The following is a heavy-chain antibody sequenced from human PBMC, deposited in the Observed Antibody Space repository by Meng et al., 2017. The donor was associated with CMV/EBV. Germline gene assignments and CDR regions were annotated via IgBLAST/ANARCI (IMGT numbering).Heavy chain of an antibody. Sequence: LSLTCAASGSTFDDYGMSWVRQAPGKGLEWVSGINWNGGSTGYADSVKGRFTISRDNAKNSLYLQMNSLRAEDTALYYCARDYGSYYPLYYYYGMDVWGQGTTVTVSS. V-gene: IGHV3-20*04. D-gene: IGHD1-26*01. CDR3: ARDYGSYYPLYYYYGMDV. CDR2: INWNGGST. J-gene: IGHJ6*02. CDR1: GSTFDDYG.